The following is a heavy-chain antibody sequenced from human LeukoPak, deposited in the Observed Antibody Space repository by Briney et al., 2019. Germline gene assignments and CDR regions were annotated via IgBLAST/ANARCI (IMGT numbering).Heavy chain of an antibody. CDR3: GWDFFDY. Sequence: SETLSLTCTVSGGSINNGDNYWSWIRQPPGKGLEWIGYIYYRGTAHYNPSLKSRVTISVDTSKNQFSLKLTSDCARIQGNSWYGWDFFDYWGQGTPVTVSS. CDR1: GGSINNGDNY. D-gene: IGHD6-13*01. CDR2: IYYRGTA. V-gene: IGHV4-30-4*02. J-gene: IGHJ4*02.